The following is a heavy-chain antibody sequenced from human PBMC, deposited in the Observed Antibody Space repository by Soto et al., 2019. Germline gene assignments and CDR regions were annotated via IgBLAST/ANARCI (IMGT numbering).Heavy chain of an antibody. Sequence: GGSLRSSFAASGSTSSTFSMSWVPQAPGKGLEWVSYISSISNTIYYADSVKGRFTISRDNGKNSLYLHMNSLSAEDTAVYYCARDRGCSGGICYRDLDYWGQGT. V-gene: IGHV3-48*01. CDR2: ISSISNTI. D-gene: IGHD2-15*01. CDR3: ARDRGCSGGICYRDLDY. J-gene: IGHJ4*02. CDR1: GSTSSTFS.